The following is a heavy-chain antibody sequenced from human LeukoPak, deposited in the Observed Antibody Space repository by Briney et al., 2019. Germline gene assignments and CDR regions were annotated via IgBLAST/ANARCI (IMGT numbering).Heavy chain of an antibody. V-gene: IGHV4-59*01. CDR3: AKVGVAARRFGYYLDY. J-gene: IGHJ4*02. D-gene: IGHD6-6*01. Sequence: SETLSLTCTVSGGSISSYYWSWIRQPPGKGLEWIAYISYSGSTNYNPSLKSRITISVDTSKNQFSLELTSVTAADTAVYYCAKVGVAARRFGYYLDYWGQGTLVTVSS. CDR2: ISYSGST. CDR1: GGSISSYY.